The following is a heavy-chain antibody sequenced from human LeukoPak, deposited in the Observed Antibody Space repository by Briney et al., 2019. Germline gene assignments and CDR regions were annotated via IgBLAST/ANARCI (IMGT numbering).Heavy chain of an antibody. D-gene: IGHD1-26*01. V-gene: IGHV3-21*06. J-gene: IGHJ4*02. CDR3: ARIIGISGTYPTHY. CDR2: ISSTSTYI. CDR1: GFTFRTYS. Sequence: GGSLGLSCAASGFTFRTYSMNWVRQAPGKGVGWVSSISSTSTYIYYEDSMQGRFIISRDNARNSLYLKMNSLRAEDTAVYYCARIIGISGTYPTHYWGQGTLVTVSS.